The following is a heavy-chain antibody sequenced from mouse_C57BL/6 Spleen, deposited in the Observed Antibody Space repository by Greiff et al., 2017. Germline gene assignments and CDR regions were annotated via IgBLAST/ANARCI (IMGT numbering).Heavy chain of an antibody. CDR3: ARSRELRLPWFAY. CDR1: GYTFTSYW. Sequence: QVHVKQPGAELVRPGSSVKLSCKASGYTFTSYWMHWVKQRPIQGLEWIGNIDPSDSETHYNQKFKDKATLTVDKSSSTAYMQLSSLTSEDSAVYYCARSRELRLPWFAYWGQGTLVTVSA. J-gene: IGHJ3*01. V-gene: IGHV1-52*01. CDR2: IDPSDSET. D-gene: IGHD3-2*02.